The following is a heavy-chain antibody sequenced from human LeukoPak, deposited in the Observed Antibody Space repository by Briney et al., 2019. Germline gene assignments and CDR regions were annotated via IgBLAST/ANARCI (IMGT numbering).Heavy chain of an antibody. CDR1: GGSMSGYF. Sequence: SETLSLTCTVSGGSMSGYFWSWIRQPPGKGLEWIGYIYYSGSTNYNPSLKSRVTISVDTSKNQFSLKLSSVTAADTAVYYCARSSAVLEWLPNYYYYGMDVWGQGTTVTVSS. J-gene: IGHJ6*02. CDR2: IYYSGST. CDR3: ARSSAVLEWLPNYYYYGMDV. D-gene: IGHD3-3*02. V-gene: IGHV4-59*01.